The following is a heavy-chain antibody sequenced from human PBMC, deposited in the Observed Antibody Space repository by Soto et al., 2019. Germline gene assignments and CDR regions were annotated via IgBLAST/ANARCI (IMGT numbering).Heavy chain of an antibody. Sequence: SVKVSCKASGGTFSSYAISWVRQAPGQGLEWMGGIIPIFGTANYAQKFQGRVTITADESTSTAYMELSSLRAEDTAVYYCGKEVTRGLLDYWGQGTLVTVSS. CDR2: IIPIFGTA. D-gene: IGHD5-12*01. J-gene: IGHJ4*02. CDR3: GKEVTRGLLDY. CDR1: GGTFSSYA. V-gene: IGHV1-69*13.